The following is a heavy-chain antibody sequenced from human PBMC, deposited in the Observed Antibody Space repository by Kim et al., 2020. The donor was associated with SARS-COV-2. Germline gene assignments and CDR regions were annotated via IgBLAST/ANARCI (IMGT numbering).Heavy chain of an antibody. V-gene: IGHV4-34*01. CDR3: ARVRSSRFIIFYYYGMDV. CDR1: GESFSGYY. CDR2: INHSGST. D-gene: IGHD6-13*01. J-gene: IGHJ6*02. Sequence: SETLSLTCAVYGESFSGYYWSWIRQPPGKGLEWIGEINHSGSTNYNPSLKSRVTISVDTSKNQFSLKLSSVTAADTAVYYCARVRSSRFIIFYYYGMDVWGQGTTVTVSS.